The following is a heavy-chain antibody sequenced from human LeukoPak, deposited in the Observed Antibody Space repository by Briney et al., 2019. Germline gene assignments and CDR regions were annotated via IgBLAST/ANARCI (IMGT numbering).Heavy chain of an antibody. J-gene: IGHJ5*02. D-gene: IGHD5-18*01. CDR3: ARHVGYGNNWFDP. Sequence: SETLSLTCTVSGGSISSYYWSWIRQPPGKGLEWIGYIYYSGSTNYNPSLKSRVTISVDTSKNQFSLKLRSLTAADTAVYYCARHVGYGNNWFDPWGQGTLVAVSS. V-gene: IGHV4-59*08. CDR1: GGSISSYY. CDR2: IYYSGST.